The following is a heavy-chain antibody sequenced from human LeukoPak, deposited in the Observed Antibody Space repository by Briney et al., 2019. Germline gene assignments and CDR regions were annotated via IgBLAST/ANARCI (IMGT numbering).Heavy chain of an antibody. CDR1: GGSFSGYY. J-gene: IGHJ4*02. CDR2: IHHSGIT. V-gene: IGHV4-34*01. CDR3: ARGPYYFDY. Sequence: SETLSLTCAVYGGSFSGYYWSWIRQPPGKGLEWIGNIHHSGITNYNPSLKSRVTISVDTSKNQFSLKLSSVTAADTAVYYCARGPYYFDYWGQGTLVTVSS.